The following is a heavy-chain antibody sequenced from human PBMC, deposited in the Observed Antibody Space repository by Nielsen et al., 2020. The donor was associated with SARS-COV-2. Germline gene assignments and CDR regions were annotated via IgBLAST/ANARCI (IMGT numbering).Heavy chain of an antibody. J-gene: IGHJ6*02. V-gene: IGHV3-30-3*01. CDR3: ARDPYSSSWYVGVYYYYYGMDV. Sequence: VRQAPGKGLEWVAVISYDGSNKYYADSVKGRFTISRDNSKNTLYLQMNSLRAEDTAVYYCARDPYSSSWYVGVYYYYYGMDVWGQGTTVTVSS. D-gene: IGHD6-13*01. CDR2: ISYDGSNK.